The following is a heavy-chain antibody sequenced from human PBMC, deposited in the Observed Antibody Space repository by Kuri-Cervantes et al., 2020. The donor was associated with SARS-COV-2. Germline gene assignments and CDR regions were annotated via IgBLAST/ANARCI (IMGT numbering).Heavy chain of an antibody. Sequence: SETLSLTCTVSGCSISSGDYYWSWIRQPPGKGLEWFGYSYYSGSTYYNPSLKSLVTITVDTSKNQFPLKLSLVTAADTAVYYWARIPVDTLYYFDYWGQGTLVTVSS. CDR3: ARIPVDTLYYFDY. J-gene: IGHJ4*02. D-gene: IGHD5-18*01. V-gene: IGHV4-30-4*01. CDR2: SYYSGST. CDR1: GCSISSGDYY.